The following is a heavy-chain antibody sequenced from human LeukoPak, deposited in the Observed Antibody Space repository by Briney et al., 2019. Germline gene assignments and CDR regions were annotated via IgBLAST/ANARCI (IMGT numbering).Heavy chain of an antibody. J-gene: IGHJ6*03. V-gene: IGHV4-39*07. Sequence: KPSETLSLTCTVSGGSISSSSYYWGWIRQPPGKGLEWIGSIYYSGSTNYNPSLKSRVTISVDTSKNQFSLKLSSVTAADTAVYYCARVHGDYHVGGYYYYYMDVWGKGTTVTVSS. CDR3: ARVHGDYHVGGYYYYYMDV. CDR2: IYYSGST. D-gene: IGHD4-17*01. CDR1: GGSISSSSYY.